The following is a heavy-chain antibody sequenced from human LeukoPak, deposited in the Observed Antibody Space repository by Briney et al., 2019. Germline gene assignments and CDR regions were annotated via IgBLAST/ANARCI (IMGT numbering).Heavy chain of an antibody. Sequence: GESLKISCKGSGYSITSYYIGWVRQMPGKGLEWMGIIYPGDSDTRYSPSFQGQVTISADKSISTAYLQWSSLKASDTAMYYCARWGVGATNYFDYWGQGTLVTVSS. J-gene: IGHJ4*02. V-gene: IGHV5-51*01. CDR2: IYPGDSDT. CDR3: ARWGVGATNYFDY. D-gene: IGHD1-26*01. CDR1: GYSITSYY.